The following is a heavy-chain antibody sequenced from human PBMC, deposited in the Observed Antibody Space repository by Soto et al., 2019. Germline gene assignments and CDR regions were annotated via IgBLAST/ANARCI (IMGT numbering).Heavy chain of an antibody. D-gene: IGHD3-10*01. Sequence: QVQLVQSGAEVKKPGASVKVSCKASGYTFTSYGISWVRQAPGQGLEWMGWISAYNGNTNYAQKLQGRVSMTTDTSXSTAYMELRSLRSDDTAVYYCARAKEFGELAGYFDLWGRGTLVTVSS. CDR3: ARAKEFGELAGYFDL. V-gene: IGHV1-18*01. CDR1: GYTFTSYG. J-gene: IGHJ2*01. CDR2: ISAYNGNT.